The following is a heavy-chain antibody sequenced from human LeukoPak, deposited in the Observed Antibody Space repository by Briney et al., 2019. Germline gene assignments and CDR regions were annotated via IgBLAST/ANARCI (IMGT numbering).Heavy chain of an antibody. CDR3: ARHDGSSSWYLYGMDV. V-gene: IGHV4-59*08. Sequence: PSETLYLTCTVSGGSISSYCWSWIRQPPGKGLEWIGYIHYSGNTKYNPSLKSRVTISVDTSENQFSLKLSSVTAADAAVYYCARHDGSSSWYLYGMDVWGQGTTVTVSS. CDR2: IHYSGNT. J-gene: IGHJ6*02. D-gene: IGHD6-13*01. CDR1: GGSISSYC.